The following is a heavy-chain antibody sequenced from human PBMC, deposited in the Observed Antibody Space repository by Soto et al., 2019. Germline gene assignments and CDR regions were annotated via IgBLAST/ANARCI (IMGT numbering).Heavy chain of an antibody. J-gene: IGHJ4*02. V-gene: IGHV1-69*13. CDR1: GGTFSSYA. Sequence: SVKVSCKASGGTFSSYAISWVRQAPGQGLEWMGGIIPIFGTANYAQKFQGRVTITADESTSTAYMELSSLRSEDAAVYYCASSTRNTYYDFWSGYYTLDYWGQGTLVTVSS. CDR2: IIPIFGTA. D-gene: IGHD3-3*01. CDR3: ASSTRNTYYDFWSGYYTLDY.